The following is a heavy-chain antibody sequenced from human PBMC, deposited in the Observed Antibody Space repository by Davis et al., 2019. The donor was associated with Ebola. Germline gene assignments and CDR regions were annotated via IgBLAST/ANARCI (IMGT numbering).Heavy chain of an antibody. CDR2: IRSKAYGGTT. V-gene: IGHV3-71*01. J-gene: IGHJ4*02. CDR1: GFTFSSYW. Sequence: GGSLRLSCAASGFTFSSYWMSWVRQAPGKGLEWVGFIRSKAYGGTTEYAASVKGRFTISRDDSKSIAYLQMNSLRAEDTAVYYCAKDYLDYWGQGTLVTVSS. CDR3: AKDYLDY.